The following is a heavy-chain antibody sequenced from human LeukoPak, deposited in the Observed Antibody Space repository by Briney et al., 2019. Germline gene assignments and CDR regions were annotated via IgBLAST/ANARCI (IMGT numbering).Heavy chain of an antibody. V-gene: IGHV1-8*01. CDR1: GFTLTNFD. CDR3: ARGSNWFDP. Sequence: ASVKVSCKASGFTLTNFDINWVRQATGQGLEWMGWMNPNSGNTGYAQKFQGRVTMTRNTSISTAYMELSSLRSEDTAVYYCARGSNWFDPWGQGTLVTVSS. CDR2: MNPNSGNT. J-gene: IGHJ5*02.